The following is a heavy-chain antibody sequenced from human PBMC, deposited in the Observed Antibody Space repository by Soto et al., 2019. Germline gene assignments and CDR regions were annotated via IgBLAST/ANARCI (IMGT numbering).Heavy chain of an antibody. V-gene: IGHV3-23*01. D-gene: IGHD3-16*01. Sequence: GGPLRLSCAASGFTYSSYAMSWVRQAPGKGLEWVSAISGSGGSTYYADSVKGRFTISRDNSKNTLYLQMNSLRAEDTAVYYCCWGGGYYYYGMDVWGQGTTVTVSS. CDR2: ISGSGGST. CDR3: CWGGGYYYYGMDV. J-gene: IGHJ6*02. CDR1: GFTYSSYA.